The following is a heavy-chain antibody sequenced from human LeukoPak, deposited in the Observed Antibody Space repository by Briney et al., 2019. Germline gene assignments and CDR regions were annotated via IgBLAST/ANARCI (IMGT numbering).Heavy chain of an antibody. J-gene: IGHJ4*02. CDR3: ARQRGGDYEQLY. Sequence: GESLKISCKGSGYRFIKYWLGWVRQMPGKGLEWMGIIYPGDSDTRYSPSFQGQVTISADKSIGTAYLQWSSLKASDTAMYYCARQRGGDYEQLYWGQGTLVTVSS. D-gene: IGHD2-21*02. V-gene: IGHV5-51*01. CDR1: GYRFIKYW. CDR2: IYPGDSDT.